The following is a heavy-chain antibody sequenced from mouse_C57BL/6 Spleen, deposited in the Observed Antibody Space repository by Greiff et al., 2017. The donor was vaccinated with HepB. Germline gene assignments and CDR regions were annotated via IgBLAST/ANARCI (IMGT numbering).Heavy chain of an antibody. V-gene: IGHV5-4*03. CDR3: ARDSDD. CDR1: GFTFSSYA. J-gene: IGHJ2*01. CDR2: ISDGGSYT. Sequence: DVKLVESGGGLVKPGGSLKLSCAASGFTFSSYAMSWVRQTPEKRLEWVATISDGGSYTYYPDNVKGRFTISRDNAKNNLYLQMSHLKSEDTAMYYCARDSDDWGQGTTLTVSS.